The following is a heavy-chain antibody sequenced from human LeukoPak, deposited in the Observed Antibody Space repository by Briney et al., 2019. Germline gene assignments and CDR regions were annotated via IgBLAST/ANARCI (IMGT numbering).Heavy chain of an antibody. Sequence: ASVKVSCKASGYTFTSYAMGWVRQAPGHGLEWMGWINTNTGNPTYAQGFTGRFVFSLDTSVSTAYLQISSLEAEDTAVYYCARTRFPYYRLSVADYYHMDVWGKGTTVTVSS. CDR1: GYTFTSYA. CDR3: ARTRFPYYRLSVADYYHMDV. D-gene: IGHD3-10*01. CDR2: INTNTGNP. J-gene: IGHJ6*03. V-gene: IGHV7-4-1*02.